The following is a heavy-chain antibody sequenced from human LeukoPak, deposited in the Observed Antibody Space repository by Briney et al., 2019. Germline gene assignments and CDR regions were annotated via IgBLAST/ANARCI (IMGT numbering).Heavy chain of an antibody. J-gene: IGHJ4*02. CDR2: INPNSGDT. Sequence: ASVKVSCKASGYTFTGYYMHWVRQAPGQGLEWMGWINPNSGDTNYAQKFEGRVTMTRDTSISTAYMELSRLRSDDTAVYYCARSSDYYGSDQLDYWGQGTLVTVSS. CDR1: GYTFTGYY. V-gene: IGHV1-2*02. CDR3: ARSSDYYGSDQLDY. D-gene: IGHD3-10*01.